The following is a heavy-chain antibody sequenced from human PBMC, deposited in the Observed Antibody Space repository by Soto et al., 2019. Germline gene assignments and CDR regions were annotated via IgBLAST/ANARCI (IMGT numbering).Heavy chain of an antibody. CDR2: ISAYNGNR. CDR1: GYTPTNYD. V-gene: IGHV1-18*01. J-gene: IGHJ4*02. CDR3: ARALYRRGTYYDFDN. D-gene: IGHD1-26*01. Sequence: QVPLVQSGPEVKKPGASVTVSCKTSGYTPTNYDIGWVRQAPGQGLEWMGWISAYNGNRNSAQKLQGRLTMTTDTSTKTAYMKLRSLRSDDAAVYFCARALYRRGTYYDFDNWGQGTLVTVSS.